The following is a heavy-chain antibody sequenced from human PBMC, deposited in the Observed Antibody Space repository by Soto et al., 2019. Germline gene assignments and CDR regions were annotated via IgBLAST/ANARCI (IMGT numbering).Heavy chain of an antibody. D-gene: IGHD3-3*01. J-gene: IGHJ6*04. Sequence: EVQLVESGGGLVEPGGSLRLSCAPSGLSFSTHSMNWVRQAPGKGLEWVSSISSDSYYIYYADSVKGRFTISRDNAKNLLYLQMANLSADDTAVYYCARNRNRFLKTLGMEVWGKEVPVCVSS. CDR1: GLSFSTHS. CDR2: ISSDSYYI. V-gene: IGHV3-21*01. CDR3: ARNRNRFLKTLGMEV.